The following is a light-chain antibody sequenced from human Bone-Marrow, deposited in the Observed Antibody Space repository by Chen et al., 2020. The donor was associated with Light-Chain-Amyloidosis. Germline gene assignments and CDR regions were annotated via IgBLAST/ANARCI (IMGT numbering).Light chain of an antibody. CDR1: QSINYK. CDR3: QQYNNWPGT. V-gene: IGKV3-15*01. J-gene: IGKJ3*01. Sequence: EIVMTQSPATLSVSPGERATLSCRASQSINYKLAWYQPKPGQAPRLLIYGASTRATGIPARFSGSGSGTEFTLTIGSMESEDVAIYYCQQYNNWPGTFGPGTKVDIK. CDR2: GAS.